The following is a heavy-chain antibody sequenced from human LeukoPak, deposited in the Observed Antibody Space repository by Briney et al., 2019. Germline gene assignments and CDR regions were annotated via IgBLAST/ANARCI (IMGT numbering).Heavy chain of an antibody. J-gene: IGHJ4*02. CDR3: ARESTVTTSPDY. V-gene: IGHV3-48*03. Sequence: PGGSLRLSCAASGFPFSSYEMNWARQAPGKGLEWVSYISSSGSTIQYADYVKGRFTISRDNAKNSLYLQMNSLRDEDTAVYYCARESTVTTSPDYWGQGTLVTVSS. CDR2: ISSSGSTI. CDR1: GFPFSSYE. D-gene: IGHD4-17*01.